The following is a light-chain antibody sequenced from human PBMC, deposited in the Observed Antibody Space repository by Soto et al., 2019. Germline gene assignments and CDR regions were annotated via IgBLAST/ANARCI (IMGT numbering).Light chain of an antibody. CDR1: QSVSSH. CDR3: QQYGSSSWT. J-gene: IGKJ1*01. V-gene: IGKV3-20*01. Sequence: EIVLTQSPGTLSLSPGEGATLSCMASQSVSSHLAWYQQKPGQAPRLLIYGASSRATGIPDRFSGSGSGTDFTLTISRLEPEDFAVYYCQQYGSSSWTFGQGTKVDIK. CDR2: GAS.